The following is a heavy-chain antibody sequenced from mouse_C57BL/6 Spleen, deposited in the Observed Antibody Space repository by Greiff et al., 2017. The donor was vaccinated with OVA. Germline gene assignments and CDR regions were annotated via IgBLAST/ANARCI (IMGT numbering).Heavy chain of an antibody. CDR2: IYPRSGNT. D-gene: IGHD2-5*01. V-gene: IGHV1-81*01. CDR1: GYTFTSYG. CDR3: ARGDYSKRVYFDY. J-gene: IGHJ2*01. Sequence: VMLVESGAELARPGASVKLSCKASGYTFTSYGISWVKQRTGQGLEWIGEIYPRSGNTYYNEKFKGKATLTADKSSSTAYMELRSLTSEDSAVYFCARGDYSKRVYFDYWGQGTTLTVSS.